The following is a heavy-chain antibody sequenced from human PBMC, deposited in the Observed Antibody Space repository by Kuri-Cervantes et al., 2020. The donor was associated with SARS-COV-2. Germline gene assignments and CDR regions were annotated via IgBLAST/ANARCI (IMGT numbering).Heavy chain of an antibody. D-gene: IGHD6-13*01. CDR3: ARARIAAAGYNWFDP. Sequence: LRLSCTVSGVSVTTFGSYWTLIRQPPGKGLEWVGYIYYNGRTYYNPSLKSRVTISVDRSKNQFSLKLSSVTAADTAVYYCARARIAAAGYNWFDPWGQGTLVTVSS. V-gene: IGHV4-31*02. J-gene: IGHJ5*02. CDR1: GVSVTTFGSY. CDR2: IYYNGRT.